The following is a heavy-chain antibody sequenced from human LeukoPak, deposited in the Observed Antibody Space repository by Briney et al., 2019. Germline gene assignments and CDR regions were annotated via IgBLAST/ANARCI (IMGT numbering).Heavy chain of an antibody. D-gene: IGHD2-2*01. CDR2: IIPIFGTA. J-gene: IGHJ5*02. CDR1: GGTFSSYA. Sequence: SVKVSCKASGGTFSSYAISWVRQAPGQGLEWMGGIIPIFGTANYAQKFQGRVTITTDESTSTAYMELSSLRSEDTAVYYCARGVPAGWDQSENWFDPWGQGTLVTVSS. V-gene: IGHV1-69*05. CDR3: ARGVPAGWDQSENWFDP.